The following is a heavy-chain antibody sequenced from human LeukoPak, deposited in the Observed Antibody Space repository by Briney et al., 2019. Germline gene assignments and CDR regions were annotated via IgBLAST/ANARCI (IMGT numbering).Heavy chain of an antibody. CDR2: MNPNSGNT. CDR1: GYTFTDYS. CDR3: ARGQVYSSSWGDYYYGMDV. D-gene: IGHD6-13*01. Sequence: ASVKVSCKASGYTFTDYSMHWVRQAPGQGLEWMGWMNPNSGNTGYAQKFQGRVTMTRNTSISTAYMELSSLRSEDTAVYYCARGQVYSSSWGDYYYGMDVWGQGTTVTVSS. V-gene: IGHV1-8*02. J-gene: IGHJ6*02.